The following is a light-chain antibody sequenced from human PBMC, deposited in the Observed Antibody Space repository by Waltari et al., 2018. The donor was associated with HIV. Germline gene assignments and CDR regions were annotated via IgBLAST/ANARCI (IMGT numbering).Light chain of an antibody. V-gene: IGLV2-14*01. J-gene: IGLJ1*01. CDR1: GLYDY. CDR2: EVN. CDR3: SSYGSTVTSYV. Sequence: QSALTQPAPVSGSPGPSIPISCVGLYDYVSLYQQHPGKAPKLMIFEVNYRPSGVSNRFSGSKSGNTASLTISGLQADDEADYYCSSYGSTVTSYVFGTGTRVNVL.